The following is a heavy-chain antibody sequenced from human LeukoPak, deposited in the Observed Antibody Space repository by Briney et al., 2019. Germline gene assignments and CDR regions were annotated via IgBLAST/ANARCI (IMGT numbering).Heavy chain of an antibody. J-gene: IGHJ5*02. CDR3: ATRGGDFWSGNWFDP. Sequence: GASVKVSCKVSGYTLTELSMHWVRQAPGKGLEWMGGFDPEDGETIYAQKFQGRVTMTEDTSTDTAYMELNSLRSEDTAVYYCATRGGDFWSGNWFDPWGQGTLVTVSS. CDR2: FDPEDGET. V-gene: IGHV1-24*01. CDR1: GYTLTELS. D-gene: IGHD3-3*01.